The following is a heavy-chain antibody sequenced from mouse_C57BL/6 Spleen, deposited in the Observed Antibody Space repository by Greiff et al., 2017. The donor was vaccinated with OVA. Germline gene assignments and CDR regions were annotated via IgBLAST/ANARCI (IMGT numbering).Heavy chain of an antibody. D-gene: IGHD2-3*01. CDR1: GYTFTSYW. CDR2: IYPGNSDT. CDR3: TIFYDGYYFFAY. V-gene: IGHV1-5*01. Sequence: VQLQQSGTVLARPGASVKMSCKTSGYTFTSYWMHWVKQRPGQGLEWIGAIYPGNSDTSYNQKFKGKAKLTAVTSASTAYMELSSLTNEDSAVYYCTIFYDGYYFFAYWGQGTLVTVSA. J-gene: IGHJ3*01.